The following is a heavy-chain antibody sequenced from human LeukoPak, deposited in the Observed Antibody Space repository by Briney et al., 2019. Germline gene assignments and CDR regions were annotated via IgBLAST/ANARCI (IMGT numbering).Heavy chain of an antibody. CDR3: ARGGIAVAGTDLGADY. V-gene: IGHV1-18*01. Sequence: ASVRVSCKASGYTFTSYGISWVRQAPGQGLEWMGWISAYNGNTNYAQKLQGRVTMTTDTSTSTVYMELRSLRSDDTAVYYCARGGIAVAGTDLGADYWGQGTLVTVSS. CDR2: ISAYNGNT. CDR1: GYTFTSYG. J-gene: IGHJ4*02. D-gene: IGHD6-19*01.